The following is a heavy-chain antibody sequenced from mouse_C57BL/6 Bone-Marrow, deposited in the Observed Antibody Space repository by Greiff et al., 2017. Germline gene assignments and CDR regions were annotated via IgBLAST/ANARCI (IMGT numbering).Heavy chain of an antibody. CDR3: ASLMYYYSSSYSFDD. J-gene: IGHJ2*01. Sequence: QVQLQQPGTELVKPGASVKLSCKASGYTFTSYWMHWVKQRPGQGLEWIGDINPGNGGTNYNEKFKSKATLTVDKSSSTAYMQLLSLTSEDSAVYYCASLMYYYSSSYSFDDWGQGTTVTVSS. D-gene: IGHD1-1*01. V-gene: IGHV1-53*01. CDR1: GYTFTSYW. CDR2: INPGNGGT.